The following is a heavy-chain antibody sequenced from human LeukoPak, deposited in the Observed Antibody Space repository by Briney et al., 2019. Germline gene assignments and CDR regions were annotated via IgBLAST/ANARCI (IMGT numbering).Heavy chain of an antibody. D-gene: IGHD4-23*01. CDR3: ARLGRWTQAWSYGI. J-gene: IGHJ4*02. CDR1: GFTFSSYA. Sequence: GGSLRLSCAASGFTFSSYAMHWVRQAPGKGLEWVAVISYDGSNKYYADSVKGRFTISRDNSKNTLYLQMNSLRAEDTAVYYCARLGRWTQAWSYGIWGRGTLVTVSS. CDR2: ISYDGSNK. V-gene: IGHV3-30*04.